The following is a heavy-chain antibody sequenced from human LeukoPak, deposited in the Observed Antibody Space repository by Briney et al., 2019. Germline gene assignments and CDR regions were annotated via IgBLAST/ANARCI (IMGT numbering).Heavy chain of an antibody. Sequence: PSETLSLTCTVSGGSIRSSYYYWGWIRQPPGKGLEWIGSIYDSGSTYYNPSLKSRVTISVDTSKNQFSLKLSSVTAADTAVYYCARGLRSSGWPYYYYGMDVWGQGTTVTVSS. V-gene: IGHV4-39*07. CDR1: GGSIRSSYYY. CDR3: ARGLRSSGWPYYYYGMDV. D-gene: IGHD6-19*01. J-gene: IGHJ6*02. CDR2: IYDSGST.